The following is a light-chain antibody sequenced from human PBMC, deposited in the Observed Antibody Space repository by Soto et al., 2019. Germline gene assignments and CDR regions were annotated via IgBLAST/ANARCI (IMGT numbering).Light chain of an antibody. J-gene: IGKJ2*01. V-gene: IGKV3-20*01. CDR3: QQYVGSLYT. CDR2: DAS. CDR1: QRIYTK. Sequence: DIVLTQSPSTLSFPPGQGATLSYRASQRIYTKLAWYQKKSGQAPRLLIYDASTRAYGIPDRFSGSGSGTDFSLTISRLEPEDFAVYYCQQYVGSLYTFAQGTKVDIK.